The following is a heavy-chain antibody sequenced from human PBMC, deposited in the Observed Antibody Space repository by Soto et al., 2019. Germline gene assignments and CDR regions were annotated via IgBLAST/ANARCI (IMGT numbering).Heavy chain of an antibody. D-gene: IGHD3-10*01. Sequence: QVQLQESGPGLVKPSQTLSLTCTVSGGSISSVGYYWSWIRQHPGKGLEWLGYIYYSGSTYYNPSLYIRVTISVDTSKNQFSLKLSSVTAADTAVYWCARGYYGPGNYYNTTLGMDVWGQGTSVTVSS. CDR3: ARGYYGPGNYYNTTLGMDV. CDR2: IYYSGST. CDR1: GGSISSVGYY. J-gene: IGHJ6*02. V-gene: IGHV4-31*03.